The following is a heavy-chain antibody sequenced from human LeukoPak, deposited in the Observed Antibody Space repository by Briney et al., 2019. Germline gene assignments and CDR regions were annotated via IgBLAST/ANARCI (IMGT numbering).Heavy chain of an antibody. J-gene: IGHJ4*02. D-gene: IGHD1-1*01. CDR1: GYTFTSYY. CDR3: ARGYTTLNFDY. Sequence: ASVKVSCKASGYTFTSYYIHWVRQAPGQGLEWMGVINPSGGATTYAQKFHGRVTMTRDTSTSTVYMELSSLRSEDTAVYYCARGYTTLNFDYWGQGTLVTVSS. V-gene: IGHV1-46*01. CDR2: INPSGGAT.